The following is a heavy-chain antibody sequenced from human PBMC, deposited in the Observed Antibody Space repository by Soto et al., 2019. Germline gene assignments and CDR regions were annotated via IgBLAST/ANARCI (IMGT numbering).Heavy chain of an antibody. J-gene: IGHJ4*02. Sequence: SETLSLTCTVSGASISSGGYYWGWIRQPPGKGLEWIGSMSYSGSTYYNPSLKSRVTMSVNTSKNKFSLRVTSLDAADTDVYYCVRQDYSESSAWGQGTLVTVSS. D-gene: IGHD3-22*01. CDR2: MSYSGST. CDR1: GASISSGGYY. CDR3: VRQDYSESSA. V-gene: IGHV4-39*01.